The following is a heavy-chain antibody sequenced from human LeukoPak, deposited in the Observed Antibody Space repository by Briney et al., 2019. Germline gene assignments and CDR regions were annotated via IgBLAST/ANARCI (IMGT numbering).Heavy chain of an antibody. CDR2: IYFTGST. CDR3: ARAHRYHYDSSGKPQGFYFDY. V-gene: IGHV4-30-4*01. J-gene: IGHJ4*02. D-gene: IGHD3-22*01. Sequence: PSQTLSLTCTGSGGSINSANYYWTWIRQPPGKGLEWIGNIYFTGSTNYSPSLKSRVIISIDTSKNQFSLKLNSVTAADTAVYYCARAHRYHYDSSGKPQGFYFDYWGQGTLVTVSS. CDR1: GGSINSANYY.